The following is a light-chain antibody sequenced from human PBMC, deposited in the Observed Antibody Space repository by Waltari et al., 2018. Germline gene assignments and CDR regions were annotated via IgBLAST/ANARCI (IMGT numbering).Light chain of an antibody. J-gene: IGKJ1*01. CDR2: GAS. Sequence: ETELTQSPATLSMSPGERVTLSCRASQTVSSNLAWYQQKPGQVPRLLVSGASIRATGIPARFSGSGYGTQFTLTINSLQSEDFAVYYCQQYNNWPPWTFGQGTKVEIK. CDR3: QQYNNWPPWT. CDR1: QTVSSN. V-gene: IGKV3-15*01.